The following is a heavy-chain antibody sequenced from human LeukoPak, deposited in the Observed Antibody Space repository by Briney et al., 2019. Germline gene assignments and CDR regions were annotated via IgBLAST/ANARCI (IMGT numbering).Heavy chain of an antibody. D-gene: IGHD3-9*01. J-gene: IGHJ4*02. CDR1: GFTVSSNY. CDR3: ARGLGDYNTDWFPVSGY. CDR2: IYSGGST. Sequence: GGSLRPSCAASGFTVSSNYMSWVRQAPGKGLEWVSVIYSGGSTYYADSVKGRFTISRDNSKNTLYLQMNSLGSEDTAIYYCARGLGDYNTDWFPVSGYWGQGTPVTVSS. V-gene: IGHV3-53*05.